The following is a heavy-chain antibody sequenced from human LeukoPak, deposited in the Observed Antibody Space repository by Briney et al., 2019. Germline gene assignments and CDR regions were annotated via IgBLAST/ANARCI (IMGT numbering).Heavy chain of an antibody. Sequence: SVRVSCKASGGTFSSYAISWVRQAPGQGLEWVGRIIPILGIANYAQKFQGRVTITADKSTSTAYMELSSLRSEDTAVYYCARSKVVTDPFDYWGQGTLVTVSS. V-gene: IGHV1-69*04. CDR2: IIPILGIA. CDR3: ARSKVVTDPFDY. J-gene: IGHJ4*02. CDR1: GGTFSSYA. D-gene: IGHD4-23*01.